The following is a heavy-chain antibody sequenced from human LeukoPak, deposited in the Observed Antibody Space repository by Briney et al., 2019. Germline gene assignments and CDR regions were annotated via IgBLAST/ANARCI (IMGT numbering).Heavy chain of an antibody. V-gene: IGHV3-23*01. CDR2: INAGCDRP. D-gene: IGHD3-16*01. Sequence: GGSLRPPCKPSGFNLRIYAMRWVRQAPGKGLEWVSVINAGCDRPYNADSVKGRFTISRDNSKTTVFLEMNSLKVDDTAVYYCVKDGLRHERSYLDVWGKGTTVTVSS. CDR1: GFNLRIYA. J-gene: IGHJ6*03. CDR3: VKDGLRHERSYLDV.